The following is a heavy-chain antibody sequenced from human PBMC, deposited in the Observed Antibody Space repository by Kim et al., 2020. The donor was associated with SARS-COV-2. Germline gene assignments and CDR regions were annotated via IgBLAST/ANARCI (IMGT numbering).Heavy chain of an antibody. CDR3: ARDLSSGWLYYFDY. V-gene: IGHV3-30*04. D-gene: IGHD6-19*01. Sequence: GGSLRLSCAASGFTFSSYAMHWVRQAPGKGLEWVAVISYDGSNKYYADSVKGRFTISRDNSKNTLYLQMNSLRAEDTAVYYCARDLSSGWLYYFDYWGQGTLVTVSS. CDR1: GFTFSSYA. J-gene: IGHJ4*02. CDR2: ISYDGSNK.